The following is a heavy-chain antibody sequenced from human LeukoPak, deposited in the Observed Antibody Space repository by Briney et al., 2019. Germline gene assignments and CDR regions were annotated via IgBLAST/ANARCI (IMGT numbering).Heavy chain of an antibody. CDR1: GFTISSYG. D-gene: IGHD2-15*01. V-gene: IGHV3-30*18. J-gene: IGHJ6*03. Sequence: PGGSLRLSCAASGFTISSYGMHWVRQAPGKGLEWVAVISYDGSNKYYADSVKGRFTISRDNSKNTLYLQMNSLRAEDTAVYYCAKDGRVATTHYYYYMDVWGKGTTVTVSS. CDR3: AKDGRVATTHYYYYMDV. CDR2: ISYDGSNK.